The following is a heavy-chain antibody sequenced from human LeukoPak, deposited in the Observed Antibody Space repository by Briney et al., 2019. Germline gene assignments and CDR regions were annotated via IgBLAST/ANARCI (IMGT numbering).Heavy chain of an antibody. V-gene: IGHV3-23*01. D-gene: IGHD6-13*01. CDR3: AKSTGYSTTGRDFDS. J-gene: IGHJ4*02. Sequence: TGGSLRLSCAASGFTFSSYAMSSVRQAPGKGLEWVSDISGGGATTFYADSVKGRFTISRDNSKNTLYLQLSSLRAEDTAVYYCAKSTGYSTTGRDFDSWGRGTLVTVSS. CDR2: ISGGGATT. CDR1: GFTFSSYA.